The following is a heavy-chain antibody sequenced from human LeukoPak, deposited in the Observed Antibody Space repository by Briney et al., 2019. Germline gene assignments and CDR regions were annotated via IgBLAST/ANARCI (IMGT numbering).Heavy chain of an antibody. Sequence: PGGSLRLSCAASGFTFSTYTMNWVRQAPGKGLEWVSSIPDSGRYSHHADSVKGRFTISRDNAKNSLYLDMDNLRAEDTAVYYCARGQWELRDWGQGTLVTVSS. CDR2: IPDSGRYS. CDR3: ARGQWELRD. J-gene: IGHJ4*02. CDR1: GFTFSTYT. V-gene: IGHV3-21*01. D-gene: IGHD1-26*01.